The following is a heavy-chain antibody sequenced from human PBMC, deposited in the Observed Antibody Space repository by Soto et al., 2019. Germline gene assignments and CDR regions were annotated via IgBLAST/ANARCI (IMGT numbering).Heavy chain of an antibody. Sequence: QVQLVQSGAEVKKPGASVKVSCKASGYTFTSYYMHWVRQAPGQGLEWMGIINPSGGSASYAQKFQRRVTMTRDTSTSTVYMELSSLRSEDTAVYYCARERYSGYDFWSGYYYYYGMDVWGQGTTVTVSS. CDR2: INPSGGSA. CDR3: ARERYSGYDFWSGYYYYYGMDV. CDR1: GYTFTSYY. J-gene: IGHJ6*02. V-gene: IGHV1-46*01. D-gene: IGHD3-3*01.